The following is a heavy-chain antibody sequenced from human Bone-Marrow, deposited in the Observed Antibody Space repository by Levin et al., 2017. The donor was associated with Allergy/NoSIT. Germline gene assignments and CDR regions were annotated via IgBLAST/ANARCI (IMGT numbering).Heavy chain of an antibody. J-gene: IGHJ4*02. Sequence: GGSLRLSCVGSGFTFSSYGMHWVRQAPGKGLEWVAVISDDGRNKQYVDSVKGRFTVARDDSKHTLYLHMNSLRLEDTAVYYCAKDKLAFGAYDDWTFDDWGQGTLVTVSS. CDR1: GFTFSSYG. V-gene: IGHV3-30*18. CDR3: AKDKLAFGAYDDWTFDD. CDR2: ISDDGRNK. D-gene: IGHD4-17*01.